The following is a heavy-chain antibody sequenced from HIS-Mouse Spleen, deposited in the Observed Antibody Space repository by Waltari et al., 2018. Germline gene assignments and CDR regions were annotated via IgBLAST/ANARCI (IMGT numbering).Heavy chain of an antibody. D-gene: IGHD3-22*01. CDR3: AKSGAYYDSSGYYYYFDY. CDR1: GYTFTGYY. CDR2: INPNSGGT. Sequence: QVQLVQSGAEVKKPGASVKVSCKASGYTFTGYYMHWVRQAPGQGLEWMGWINPNSGGTNYAQKFQGRVTMTRDTSISTAYMELGRLRSDDTAVYYCAKSGAYYDSSGYYYYFDYWGQGTLVTVSS. V-gene: IGHV1-2*02. J-gene: IGHJ4*02.